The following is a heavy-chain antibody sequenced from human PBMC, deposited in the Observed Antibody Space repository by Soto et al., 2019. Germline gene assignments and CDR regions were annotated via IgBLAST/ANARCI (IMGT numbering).Heavy chain of an antibody. CDR2: VSASGLNT. V-gene: IGHV3-23*01. J-gene: IGHJ4*02. CDR3: AKDSPRRTSGFFFDY. CDR1: GFTFSTYA. D-gene: IGHD1-1*01. Sequence: GGSLRLSCAASGFTFSTYAMAWVRQAPGKGLEWVSGVSASGLNTDYADPVKGRFYISRDNSKNTVSLHMNSLRAEDTALYYCAKDSPRRTSGFFFDYRGQGTPVTVSS.